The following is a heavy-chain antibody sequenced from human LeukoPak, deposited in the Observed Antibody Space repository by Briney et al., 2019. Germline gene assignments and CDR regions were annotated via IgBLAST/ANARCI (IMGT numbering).Heavy chain of an antibody. J-gene: IGHJ3*02. V-gene: IGHV1-46*01. CDR2: INPSGGST. CDR1: GYTFTSYY. CDR3: ARGRGYYYDSSGYYPVGDAFDI. D-gene: IGHD3-22*01. Sequence: ASVKVSCKASGYTFTSYYMHWVRRAPGQGLEWMGIINPSGGSTSYAQKFQGRVTMTRDTSTSTVYMELSSLRSEDTAVYYCARGRGYYYDSSGYYPVGDAFDIWGQGTMVTVSS.